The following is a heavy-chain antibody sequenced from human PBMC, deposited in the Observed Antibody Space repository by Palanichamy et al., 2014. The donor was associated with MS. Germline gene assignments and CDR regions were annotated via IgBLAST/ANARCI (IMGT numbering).Heavy chain of an antibody. V-gene: IGHV3-48*03. J-gene: IGHJ4*02. D-gene: IGHD3-22*01. CDR3: AREASSGYYFDS. CDR1: GFTFSTHE. CDR2: IGSSGSAR. Sequence: EVQLVESEGGLVQPGGSLRLSCTASGFTFSTHEMDWVRQAPGQGLERISFIGSSGSARHYADSVKGRFTISRDNAKNSVYLQMNSLRAEDTAIYYCAREASSGYYFDSWGQGTLVTVSS.